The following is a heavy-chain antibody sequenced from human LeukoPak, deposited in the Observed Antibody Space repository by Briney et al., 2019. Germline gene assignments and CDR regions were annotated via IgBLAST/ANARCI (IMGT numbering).Heavy chain of an antibody. D-gene: IGHD3-22*01. V-gene: IGHV3-23*01. CDR2: ISGSGDKT. J-gene: IGHJ4*02. CDR1: GIDISYHY. Sequence: GGSLRLSCVASGIDISYHYVGWVRQAPGKGLEWVSTISGSGDKTYYADSVKGRFTISRHNSKNTLYLQMNSLRVEDTAVYYCAKDPYYDSSGSTMGGSVDYWGQGTLVTVSS. CDR3: AKDPYYDSSGSTMGGSVDY.